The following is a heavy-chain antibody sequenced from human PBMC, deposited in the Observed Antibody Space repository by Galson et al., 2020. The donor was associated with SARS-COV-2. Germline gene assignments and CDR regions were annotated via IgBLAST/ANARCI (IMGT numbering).Heavy chain of an antibody. Sequence: SETLSLTCTVSGGSISSYYWSWIRQPPGKGLEWIGYIYYSGSTNYNPSLKSRVTISVDTSKNQFSLKLSSVTAADTAVYYCARGPYYYDSSGYYDAFDIWGQGTMVTVSS. V-gene: IGHV4-59*01. D-gene: IGHD3-22*01. CDR2: IYYSGST. CDR3: ARGPYYYDSSGYYDAFDI. J-gene: IGHJ3*02. CDR1: GGSISSYY.